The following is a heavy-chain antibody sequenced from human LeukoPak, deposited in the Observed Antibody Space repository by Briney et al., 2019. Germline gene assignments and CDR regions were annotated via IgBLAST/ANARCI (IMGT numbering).Heavy chain of an antibody. CDR3: ARGSGSFDP. CDR2: IFYSGST. CDR1: GGSISSYY. V-gene: IGHV4-59*12. J-gene: IGHJ5*02. Sequence: SETLSLTCTVSGGSISSYYWNWIRQPPGKGLEWIGYIFYSGSTNYNPSLKSRVTISVDTSKNQFSLKLTSVTAADTAVYFCARGSGSFDPWGQGTLVTVSS.